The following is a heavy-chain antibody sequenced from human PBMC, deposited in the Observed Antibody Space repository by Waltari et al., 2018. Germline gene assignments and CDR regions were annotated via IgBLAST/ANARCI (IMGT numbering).Heavy chain of an antibody. D-gene: IGHD3-22*01. CDR2: IRGSGGST. Sequence: EVQLLESGGGLVQPGGSLRLSCAASGFTFSSYAMSWVRQAPGKGLEWVSAIRGSGGSTYYADSVKGRFTISRDNSKNTLYLQMNSLRAEDTAVYYCAKAFTMIVVVNRLFDYWGQGTLVTVSS. V-gene: IGHV3-23*01. J-gene: IGHJ4*02. CDR3: AKAFTMIVVVNRLFDY. CDR1: GFTFSSYA.